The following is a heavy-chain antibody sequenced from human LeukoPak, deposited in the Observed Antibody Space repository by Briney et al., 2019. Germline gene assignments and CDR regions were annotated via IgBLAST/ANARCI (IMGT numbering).Heavy chain of an antibody. J-gene: IGHJ5*02. CDR2: IYYSGNT. D-gene: IGHD3-10*01. V-gene: IGHV4-39*07. Sequence: SETLSLTCTVSGGSISSSSHYWAWIRQPPGKGLEWIANIYYSGNTYYNPSLKSRVTISVDMSKNQFSLKLSSVTAADTAVYYCARGSNYYDSGKGWFDPWGQGTLVTVSS. CDR1: GGSISSSSHY. CDR3: ARGSNYYDSGKGWFDP.